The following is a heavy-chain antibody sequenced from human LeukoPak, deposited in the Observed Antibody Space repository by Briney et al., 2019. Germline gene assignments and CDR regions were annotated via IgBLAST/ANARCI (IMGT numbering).Heavy chain of an antibody. J-gene: IGHJ4*02. CDR3: ARDSGYSGYALGL. D-gene: IGHD5-12*01. CDR1: GFSVSNNY. Sequence: PGGSLRLSCAASGFSVSNNYVSWVRQAPGKGLEWVSMIYSGENTYYLDSVKGRFTISRDNSKNKLYLQMYSLRAEDTAVYYCARDSGYSGYALGLWGQGNLVTVSS. CDR2: IYSGENT. V-gene: IGHV3-66*01.